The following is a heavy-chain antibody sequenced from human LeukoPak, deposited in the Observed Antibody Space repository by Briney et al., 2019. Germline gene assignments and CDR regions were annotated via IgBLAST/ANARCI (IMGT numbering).Heavy chain of an antibody. CDR3: ARGVVAATFYYYMDV. CDR2: INPTSGAT. Sequence: GASVKVSCKPSGYTFTVYYIHWVRQAPRQGLEWMGWINPTSGATNYAPKFQGRVTMTRDTSISTAYMKLNSLRSDDTAVYFCARGVVAATFYYYMDVWGKGTTVTVSS. D-gene: IGHD2-15*01. V-gene: IGHV1-2*02. CDR1: GYTFTVYY. J-gene: IGHJ6*03.